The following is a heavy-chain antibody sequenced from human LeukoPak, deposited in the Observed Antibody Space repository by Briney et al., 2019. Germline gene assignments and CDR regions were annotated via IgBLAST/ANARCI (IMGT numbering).Heavy chain of an antibody. CDR2: VDPEDGET. CDR1: GYTFTDYY. J-gene: IGHJ4*02. CDR3: ATAAIDY. V-gene: IGHV1-69-2*01. Sequence: ASVKVSCKVSGYTFTDYYMHWVHQAPGKGREWMGLVDPEDGETIYAEKFQGRVTITADTSTDTAYMELSSLRSEDTAVYYCATAAIDYWGQGTLVTVSS.